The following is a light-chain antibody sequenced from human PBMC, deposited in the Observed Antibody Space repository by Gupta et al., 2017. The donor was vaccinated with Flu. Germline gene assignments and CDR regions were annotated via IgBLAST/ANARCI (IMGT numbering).Light chain of an antibody. CDR3: SQAKRWPYS. V-gene: IGKV2-30*01. CDR2: KVS. J-gene: IGKJ2*03. CDR1: QSLVYGDGNTY. Sequence: EVVMTQSPLSQSVTLGQPASISCRSSQSLVYGDGNTYLNWFHQRPGQSPRRLIYKVSNRDSGVPDRFSGSGSDTDFTLIISRVEAEDVGVYYCSQAKRWPYSFGQGTKLEIK.